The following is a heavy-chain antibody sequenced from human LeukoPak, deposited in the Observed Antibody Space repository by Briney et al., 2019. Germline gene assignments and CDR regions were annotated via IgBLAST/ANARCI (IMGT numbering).Heavy chain of an antibody. CDR2: MNPNSGNT. V-gene: IGHV1-8*03. CDR1: GYTFTSYD. J-gene: IGHJ3*02. CDR3: ARGLVPYGDYGLDI. D-gene: IGHD4-17*01. Sequence: ASVKVSCKASGYTFTSYDINWVRQATGQGLEWMGWMNPNSGNTGYAQKFQGRVTITRNTSICTAYLELSSLRSEDTAVYYCARGLVPYGDYGLDIWGQGTMVTVSS.